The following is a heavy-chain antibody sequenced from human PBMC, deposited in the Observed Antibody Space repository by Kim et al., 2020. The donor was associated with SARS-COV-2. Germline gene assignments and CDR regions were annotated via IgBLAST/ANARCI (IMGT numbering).Heavy chain of an antibody. V-gene: IGHV3-33*06. Sequence: GGSLRLSCAASGFTFSRYTMHWVRQAPGKGLEWVTVASSDGSKTFYVDSVKGRFTISRDNSKNTLYLEMNSLRAEDTAIYYCAKDSKGWAIDYWGQGPLVSVPP. CDR1: GFTFSRYT. CDR2: ASSDGSKT. J-gene: IGHJ4*02. CDR3: AKDSKGWAIDY.